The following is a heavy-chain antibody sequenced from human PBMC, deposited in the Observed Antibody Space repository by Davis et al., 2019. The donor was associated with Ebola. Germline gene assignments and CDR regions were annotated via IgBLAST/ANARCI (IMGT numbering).Heavy chain of an antibody. V-gene: IGHV1-69*06. CDR2: IIPIFGTS. Sequence: SVKVSCKASGGTFSSYAISWVRQAPGQGLEWMGGIIPIFGTSNYAQKFQGRVTITADKSTSTAYMELSSLRSEDTAVYYCARAVGGSGSYAKIFDYWGQGTLVTVSS. CDR1: GGTFSSYA. CDR3: ARAVGGSGSYAKIFDY. D-gene: IGHD1-26*01. J-gene: IGHJ4*02.